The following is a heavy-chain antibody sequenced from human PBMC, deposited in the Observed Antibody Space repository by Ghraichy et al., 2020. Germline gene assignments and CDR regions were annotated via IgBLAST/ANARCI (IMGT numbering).Heavy chain of an antibody. Sequence: ESLNISCTVSGGSISSSSYYWGWIRQPPGKGLEWIGSIYYSGSTYYNPSLKSRVTISVDTSKNQFSLKLSSVTAADTAVYYCARLRVSRAFDYWGQGTLVTVSS. V-gene: IGHV4-39*01. J-gene: IGHJ4*02. CDR3: ARLRVSRAFDY. CDR2: IYYSGST. CDR1: GGSISSSSYY.